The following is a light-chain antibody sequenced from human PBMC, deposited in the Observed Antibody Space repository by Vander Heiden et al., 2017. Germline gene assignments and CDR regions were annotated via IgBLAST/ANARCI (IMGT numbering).Light chain of an antibody. J-gene: IGKJ1*01. CDR3: QQSYSTRWT. CDR2: AAS. CDR1: QSISSY. V-gene: IGKV1-39*01. Sequence: DIQMTQSPSSLSASVGDRVTITCRASQSISSYLNWNQQKPGKTPKFLIYAASSLQSAVPSRFSGSGSGTDFTLTISSLQPEDFATYYCQQSYSTRWTFGQGTKVEIK.